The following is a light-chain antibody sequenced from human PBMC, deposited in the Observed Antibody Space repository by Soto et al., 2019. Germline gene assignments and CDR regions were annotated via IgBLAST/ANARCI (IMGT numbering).Light chain of an antibody. V-gene: IGKV1-27*01. Sequence: DIQMTQSPSSLSASVGDRVTITCRASQGISNYLAWYQQKPGKVPQLLIYAASTLQSGVPSRFCGSGSRTDFTPTISRLQPDDVSSYYCQNYNSGPRTFGQGTKVEIK. CDR1: QGISNY. J-gene: IGKJ1*01. CDR3: QNYNSGPRT. CDR2: AAS.